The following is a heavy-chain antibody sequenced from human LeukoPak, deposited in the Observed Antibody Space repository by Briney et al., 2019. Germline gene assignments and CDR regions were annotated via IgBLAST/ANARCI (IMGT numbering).Heavy chain of an antibody. CDR2: VNLQGGT. J-gene: IGHJ4*02. CDR3: ARGGTYSYASFDY. D-gene: IGHD5-18*01. Sequence: SGTLSLTCDVSGGSITQTNYWTWVRQPPGKGLEWIGEVNLQGGTNYNPSLLRRVAISVDTSANHVSLQMTSVTAADTAVYYCARGGTYSYASFDYWGQGTLVTVSS. CDR1: GGSITQTNY. V-gene: IGHV4-4*02.